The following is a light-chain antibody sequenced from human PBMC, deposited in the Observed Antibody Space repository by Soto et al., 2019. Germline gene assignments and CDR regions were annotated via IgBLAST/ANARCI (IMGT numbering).Light chain of an antibody. J-gene: IGLJ1*01. CDR2: DVS. Sequence: QSVLTQPPSVSGSPGQSVTISCTGTSSDVGSYNRVSWYQQPPGTAPKLMIYDVSNRPSGVPDRFSGSKSGNTASLTISGLQAEDEADYDCSSYTSSNTYVFGTGTKVTVL. CDR3: SSYTSSNTYV. V-gene: IGLV2-18*02. CDR1: SSDVGSYNR.